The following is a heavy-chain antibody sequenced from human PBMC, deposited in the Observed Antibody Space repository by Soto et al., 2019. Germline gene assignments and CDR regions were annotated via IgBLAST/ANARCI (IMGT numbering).Heavy chain of an antibody. V-gene: IGHV3-23*01. CDR1: GFTFTSYA. Sequence: GGALRLSCAASGFTFTSYAMSWVRLTPGKGLEWVSAISGSGSNTFYADSVRGRFTISRDNSKNTVFLQMNNLRAEDTAVYFCARDRATFDYWGQGTRVTVSS. CDR2: ISGSGSNT. D-gene: IGHD1-26*01. CDR3: ARDRATFDY. J-gene: IGHJ4*02.